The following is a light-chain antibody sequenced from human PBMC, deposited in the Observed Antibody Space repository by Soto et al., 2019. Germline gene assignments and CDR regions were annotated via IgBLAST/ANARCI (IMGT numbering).Light chain of an antibody. Sequence: VMTQSPATLSVSAGDGVTLSCRASQSVRSHLAWYQQKPGQPPRVLSYVASTRATGIQARFSGSGFGTESTLTISSLQSEDFAVYYCQQYKNWPLFGQGTRLEI. J-gene: IGKJ5*01. CDR2: VAS. CDR3: QQYKNWPL. V-gene: IGKV3-15*01. CDR1: QSVRSH.